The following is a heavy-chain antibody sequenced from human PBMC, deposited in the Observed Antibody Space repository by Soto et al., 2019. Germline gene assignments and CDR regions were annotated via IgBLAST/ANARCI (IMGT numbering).Heavy chain of an antibody. D-gene: IGHD3-10*01. CDR1: GFTFNDFE. CDR2: IDGSGATK. CDR3: ARGFGRFNY. Sequence: EVQLLESGGGLVQPGGSLRLSCGVSGFTFNDFEMNWVRQAPGKGPEWLAYIDGSGATKKYADSVRGRFTISRDNPNNSLFLQMRSLSAADTASYYCARGFGRFNYWGQGTLVSVSS. V-gene: IGHV3-48*03. J-gene: IGHJ4*02.